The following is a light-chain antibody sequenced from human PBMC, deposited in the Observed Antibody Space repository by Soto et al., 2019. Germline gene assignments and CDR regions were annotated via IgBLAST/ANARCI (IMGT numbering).Light chain of an antibody. CDR2: AAS. CDR3: QQYKDYSWT. V-gene: IGKV1-39*01. CDR1: QTISTY. J-gene: IGKJ1*01. Sequence: IQMLQSPSSLSASVGDRLTITCPASQTISTYLNWYQQKXGKAPKXXIHAASSLQSGVPSRCRGSGAGTEFTLTISSLKPDDVATYYCQQYKDYSWTFGQGTKVDI.